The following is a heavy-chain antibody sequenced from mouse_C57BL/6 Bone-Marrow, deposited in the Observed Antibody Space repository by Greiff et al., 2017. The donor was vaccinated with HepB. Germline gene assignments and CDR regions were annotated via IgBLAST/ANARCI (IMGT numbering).Heavy chain of an antibody. J-gene: IGHJ4*01. CDR3: TTDYYGRDAMDY. CDR1: GFNIKDDY. D-gene: IGHD1-1*01. CDR2: IDPENGDT. V-gene: IGHV14-4*01. Sequence: DVKLVESGAELVRPGASVKLSCTASGFNIKDDYMHWVKQRPEQGLEWIGWIDPENGDTEYASKFQGKATITADTSSNTAYLQLSSLTSEDTAVYYCTTDYYGRDAMDYWGQGTSVTVSS.